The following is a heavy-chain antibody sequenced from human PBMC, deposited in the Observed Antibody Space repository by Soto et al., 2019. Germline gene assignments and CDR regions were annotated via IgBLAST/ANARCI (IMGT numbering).Heavy chain of an antibody. V-gene: IGHV5-51*01. CDR1: GYTFTNYW. Sequence: GESLKISCEVSGYTFTNYWIGWVRQMPGKGLEWMAIIYPADSDTRYSPSFQGQVTISADKSISTAYLQWNRLKASDTAMYYCVRPDSSGYYVHWGQGTLVTVSS. CDR3: VRPDSSGYYVH. D-gene: IGHD3-22*01. J-gene: IGHJ4*02. CDR2: IYPADSDT.